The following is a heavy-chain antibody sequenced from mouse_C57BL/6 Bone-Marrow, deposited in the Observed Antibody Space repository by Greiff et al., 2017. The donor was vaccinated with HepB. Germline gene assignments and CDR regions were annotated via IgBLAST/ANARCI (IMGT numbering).Heavy chain of an antibody. J-gene: IGHJ3*01. Sequence: EVKLMESGEGLVKPGGSLKLSCAASGFTFSSYAMSWVRQTPEKRLEWVAYISSGGDYIYYADTVKGRFTISRDNARNTLYLQMSSLKSEDTAMYYCTRDPVDYGSGGFAYWGQGTLVTVSA. D-gene: IGHD1-1*01. CDR2: ISSGGDYI. CDR1: GFTFSSYA. V-gene: IGHV5-9-1*02. CDR3: TRDPVDYGSGGFAY.